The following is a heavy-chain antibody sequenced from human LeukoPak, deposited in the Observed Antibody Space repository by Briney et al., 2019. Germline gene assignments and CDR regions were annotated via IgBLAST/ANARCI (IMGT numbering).Heavy chain of an antibody. D-gene: IGHD5-18*01. CDR2: ISGSGGST. CDR3: AKGDTAMLRRYYFDY. V-gene: IGHV3-23*01. Sequence: PGGSLRLSCAASGFTFSSYAMSWVRQTPGKGLEWVSVISGSGGSTYYADSVKGRFTISRDNSNNTLYLQMNSLRAEDTAVYYCAKGDTAMLRRYYFDYWGQGTLVTVSS. J-gene: IGHJ4*02. CDR1: GFTFSSYA.